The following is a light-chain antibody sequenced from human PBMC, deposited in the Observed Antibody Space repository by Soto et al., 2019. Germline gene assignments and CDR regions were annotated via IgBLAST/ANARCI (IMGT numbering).Light chain of an antibody. J-gene: IGKJ4*01. V-gene: IGKV3-20*01. CDR2: TAS. CDR3: QQYAASPLT. CDR1: QSVGRNY. Sequence: ENVLTQSPGTLSLSPGERATLSCRASQSVGRNYIAWFQQKPGQAPRLLMHTASVRATGIPDRFSGSGSGTDFTLTISRLEPEDFAVFCCQQYAASPLTFGGGTEVEI.